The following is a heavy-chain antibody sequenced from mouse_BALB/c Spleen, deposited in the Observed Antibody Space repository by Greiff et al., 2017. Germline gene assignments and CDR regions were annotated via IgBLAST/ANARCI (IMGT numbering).Heavy chain of an antibody. Sequence: EVQLQESGPSLVKPSQTLSLTCSVTGDSITSCYWNWIRKFPGNKLEYMGYISYSGSTYYNPSLKSRISITRDTSKNQYYLQLNSVTTEDTATYYCARWGLRGDWYFDVWGAGTTVTVSS. D-gene: IGHD1-1*01. CDR1: GDSITSCY. CDR2: ISYSGST. CDR3: ARWGLRGDWYFDV. V-gene: IGHV3-8*02. J-gene: IGHJ1*01.